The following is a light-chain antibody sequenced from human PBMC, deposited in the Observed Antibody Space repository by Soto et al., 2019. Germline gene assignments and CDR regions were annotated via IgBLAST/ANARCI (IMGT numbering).Light chain of an antibody. V-gene: IGKV1-27*01. CDR1: QGISSS. CDR3: QKDTSAPYT. Sequence: DIQMTQSPSSLSTSIGDRVTITCRASQGISSSLAWYQQKPGKAPSLLIYDASTLQSGVPSRFSGSGSGTDFPLTSSRLPPEDVATYYCQKDTSAPYTLGPGTKVEIK. J-gene: IGKJ3*01. CDR2: DAS.